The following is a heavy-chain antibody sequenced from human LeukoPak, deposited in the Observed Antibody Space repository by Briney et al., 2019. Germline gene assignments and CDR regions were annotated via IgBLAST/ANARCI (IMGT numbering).Heavy chain of an antibody. D-gene: IGHD6-13*01. V-gene: IGHV3-21*01. CDR3: ARDKRVPYSSSCPGY. J-gene: IGHJ4*02. CDR2: ISSSSSYI. CDR1: GFTFSSYS. Sequence: PGGSVRLSCAASGFTFSSYSMNWVRQAPGKGLEWVSSISSSSSYIYYADSVKGRFTISRDNAKNSLYLQMNSLRAEDTAVYYCARDKRVPYSSSCPGYWGQGTLVTVSS.